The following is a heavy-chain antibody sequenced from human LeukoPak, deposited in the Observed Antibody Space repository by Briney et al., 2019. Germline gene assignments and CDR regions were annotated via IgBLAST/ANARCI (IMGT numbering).Heavy chain of an antibody. D-gene: IGHD6-13*01. V-gene: IGHV3-21*01. CDR1: GFTFSSYS. Sequence: GGSLRLSCAASGFTFSSYSMNWVRQAPGKGLEWVSSISSSSSYIYYADSVKGRFTISRDNAKNSLYLQMNSLRAEDTAVYYCAREGRAAAGTDYWGQGTLVTVSS. CDR2: ISSSSSYI. J-gene: IGHJ4*02. CDR3: AREGRAAAGTDY.